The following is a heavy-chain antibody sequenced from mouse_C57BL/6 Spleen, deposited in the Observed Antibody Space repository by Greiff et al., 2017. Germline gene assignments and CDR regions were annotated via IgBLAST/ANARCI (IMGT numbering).Heavy chain of an antibody. CDR2: ISSGGSYT. D-gene: IGHD2-3*01. J-gene: IGHJ4*01. V-gene: IGHV5-6*01. CDR3: ARQDRYYAMDY. CDR1: GFTFSSYG. Sequence: VQLKESGGDLVKPGGSLKLSCAASGFTFSSYGMSWVRQTPDKRLEWVATISSGGSYTYYPDSVKGRFTISRDNAKNTLYLQMSSLKSEDTAMYYCARQDRYYAMDYWGQGTSVTVSA.